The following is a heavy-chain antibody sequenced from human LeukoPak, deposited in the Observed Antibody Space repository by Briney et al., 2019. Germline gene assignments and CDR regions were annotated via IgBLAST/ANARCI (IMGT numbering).Heavy chain of an antibody. CDR3: ARDNGYCSSTSCLNAFDI. J-gene: IGHJ3*02. CDR1: GYTFTGYY. V-gene: IGHV1-2*04. CDR2: INPNSGGT. D-gene: IGHD2-2*01. Sequence: ASVTVSFKASGYTFTGYYMHWVRQAPGQGLEGMGWINPNSGGTNYAQKFQGWVTMTRDTSISTAYMELSRLRSDDTAVYYCARDNGYCSSTSCLNAFDIWGQGTMVTVSS.